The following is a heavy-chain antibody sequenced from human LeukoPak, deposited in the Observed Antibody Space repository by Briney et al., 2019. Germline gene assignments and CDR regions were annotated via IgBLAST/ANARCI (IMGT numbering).Heavy chain of an antibody. J-gene: IGHJ4*02. V-gene: IGHV4-4*07. CDR3: ARDNPIFGVVIFDY. Sequence: SETLSLTCTVSGGSISSYYWSWIRQPAGKGLEWIGRIYTTGSTNYNPSLKSRVTMSVYTSKNQFSLKLSSVTAADTAVYYCARDNPIFGVVIFDYWGQGTLVTVSS. CDR1: GGSISSYY. D-gene: IGHD3-3*01. CDR2: IYTTGST.